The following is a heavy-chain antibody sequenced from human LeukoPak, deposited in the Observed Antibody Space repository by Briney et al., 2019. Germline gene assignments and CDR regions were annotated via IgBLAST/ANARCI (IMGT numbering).Heavy chain of an antibody. CDR3: ARGNSGSYYGFDY. V-gene: IGHV4-59*01. CDR1: GGSISSYY. J-gene: IGHJ4*02. CDR2: IYYTGST. D-gene: IGHD1-26*01. Sequence: PSETLSLTCTVSGGSISSYYWSWIRQPPGKGLEWIGFIYYTGSTNYNPSLKSRVTISVDTSKNQFSLKLSSVTAADTAVYYCARGNSGSYYGFDYWGQGTLVTVSS.